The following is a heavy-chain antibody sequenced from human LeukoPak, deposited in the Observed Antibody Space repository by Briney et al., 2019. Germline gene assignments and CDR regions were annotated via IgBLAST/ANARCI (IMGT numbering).Heavy chain of an antibody. CDR3: ARDGTSGNFDY. D-gene: IGHD2-15*01. Sequence: PGGSLRLSCAASGFTLSGYWMHWVRQGPGKGLVWVSRIRSDGSSTSYADSVKGRFTVSRDNAKNTLYLQMNSLRAEDTAVYYCARDGTSGNFDYWGQGTLVTVSS. CDR2: IRSDGSST. J-gene: IGHJ4*02. V-gene: IGHV3-74*01. CDR1: GFTLSGYW.